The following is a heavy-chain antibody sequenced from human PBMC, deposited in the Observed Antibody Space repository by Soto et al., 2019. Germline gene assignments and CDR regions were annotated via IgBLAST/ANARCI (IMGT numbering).Heavy chain of an antibody. CDR2: IYYSGST. CDR3: ASPADWNYGVDYYYMDV. J-gene: IGHJ6*03. CDR1: GGSISSSSYY. V-gene: IGHV4-39*01. Sequence: SETLSLTCTVSGGSISSSSYYWGWIRQPPGKGLEWIGSIYYSGSTYYNPSLKSRVTISVDTSKNQFSLKLSSVTAADTAVYYCASPADWNYGVDYYYMDVWGKGTTVTVSS. D-gene: IGHD1-7*01.